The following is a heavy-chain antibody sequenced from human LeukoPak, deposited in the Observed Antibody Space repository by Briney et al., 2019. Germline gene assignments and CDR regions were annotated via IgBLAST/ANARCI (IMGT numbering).Heavy chain of an antibody. D-gene: IGHD6-6*01. CDR3: AGNEYSSSSDQILYYFDY. J-gene: IGHJ4*02. Sequence: SVKVSCKASGGTFSSYAISWVRQAPGQGLEWMGRIIPIFGTANYAQKFQGRVTITTDESTSTAYMELSSLRSEDTAVYYCAGNEYSSSSDQILYYFDYWGQGTLVTVSS. CDR1: GGTFSSYA. V-gene: IGHV1-69*05. CDR2: IIPIFGTA.